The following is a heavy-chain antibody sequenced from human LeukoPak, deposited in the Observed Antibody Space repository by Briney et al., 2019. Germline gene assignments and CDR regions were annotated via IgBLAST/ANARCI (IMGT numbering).Heavy chain of an antibody. CDR1: GGSISSGSYY. D-gene: IGHD1-26*01. V-gene: IGHV4-61*02. CDR2: IYTSGST. J-gene: IGHJ4*02. CDR3: AREVVGATTLDY. Sequence: PSQTLSLTCTVSGGSISSGSYYWSWIRQPAGKGLEWIGRIYTSGSTNYNPSLKSQITISVDTSKNQFSLQLSSVTAADTAVYYCAREVVGATTLDYWGQGTLVTVSS.